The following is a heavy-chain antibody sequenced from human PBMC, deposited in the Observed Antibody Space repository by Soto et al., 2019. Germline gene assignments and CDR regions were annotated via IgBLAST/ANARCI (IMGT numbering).Heavy chain of an antibody. CDR3: ASLIGATGIDYFNY. CDR1: GLTVSTNY. V-gene: IGHV3-66*01. D-gene: IGHD6-13*01. CDR2: IYRDGRA. Sequence: EVHLVESGGGLVQPGESLRLSCAVSGLTVSTNYMTWVRQAPGKGLEWVSVIYRDGRAFYTESLEGRFFISRDNSMNALYLQMKHLRAEDTAVYYCASLIGATGIDYFNYWGQGTLVTVSS. J-gene: IGHJ4*02.